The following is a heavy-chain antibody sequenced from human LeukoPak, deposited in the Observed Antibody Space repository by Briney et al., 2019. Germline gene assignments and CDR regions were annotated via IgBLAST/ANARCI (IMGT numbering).Heavy chain of an antibody. CDR2: ISGSGGST. V-gene: IGHV3-23*01. CDR3: AKGIAVVVAATPEETYYYGMDV. J-gene: IGHJ6*02. D-gene: IGHD2-15*01. CDR1: GFTFSTYW. Sequence: PGGSLRLSCAASGFTFSTYWMSWVRQAPGKGLEWVSAISGSGGSTYYADSVKGRFTISRDNSKNTLYLQMNSLRAEDTAVYYCAKGIAVVVAATPEETYYYGMDVWGQGTTVTVSS.